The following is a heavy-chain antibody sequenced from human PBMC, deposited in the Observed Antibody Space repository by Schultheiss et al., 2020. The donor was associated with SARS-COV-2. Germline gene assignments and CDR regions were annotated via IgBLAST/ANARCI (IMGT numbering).Heavy chain of an antibody. CDR1: GGSISSYY. V-gene: IGHV4-59*12. CDR3: ASKRNSKPIEG. J-gene: IGHJ4*02. Sequence: SETLSLTCTVSGGSISSYYWSWIRQHPGKGLEWIGYIYYSGSTNYNPSLKSRVTISVDKSKNQFSLKLSSVTAADTAVYYCASKRNSKPIEGWGQGTLVTVSS. CDR2: IYYSGST. D-gene: IGHD6-13*01.